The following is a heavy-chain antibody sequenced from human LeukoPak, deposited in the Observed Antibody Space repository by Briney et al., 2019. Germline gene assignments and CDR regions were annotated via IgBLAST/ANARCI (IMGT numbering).Heavy chain of an antibody. J-gene: IGHJ4*02. CDR3: ARVPITIFGVVINSFDY. CDR2: MNPNSGNT. D-gene: IGHD3-3*01. CDR1: GYTFTSYD. V-gene: IGHV1-8*01. Sequence: ASVKVSCKASGYTFTSYDINWVRQATGQGLEWMGWMNPNSGNTSYAQKFQGRVTMTRDTSTSTVYMELSSLRSEDTAVYYCARVPITIFGVVINSFDYWGQGTLVTVSS.